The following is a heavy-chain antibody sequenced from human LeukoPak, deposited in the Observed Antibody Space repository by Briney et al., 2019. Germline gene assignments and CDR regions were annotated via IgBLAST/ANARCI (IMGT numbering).Heavy chain of an antibody. J-gene: IGHJ4*02. D-gene: IGHD6-13*01. V-gene: IGHV3-66*01. CDR2: IYTGGTT. CDR1: GFTVTSNH. CDR3: ARGSSWSYDY. Sequence: GGSLRLSCAASGFTVTSNHMNWVRQAPGKGLEWVSIIYTGGTTHYADSLNDRFTISRDDSINTLYLQMNSLRAEDTAVYYCARGSSWSYDYWGRGTLVTVSS.